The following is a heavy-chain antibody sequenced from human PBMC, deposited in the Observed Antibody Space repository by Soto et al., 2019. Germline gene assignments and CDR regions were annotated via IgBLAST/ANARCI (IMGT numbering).Heavy chain of an antibody. Sequence: SETLSLTCIVSGGSITSGDYYWSWIRQPPGKGPEWIGYIYSNEYTSYKASLKSRVTISLDTSKNQFSLNLNSVTAADTAVYYCAGGALGYNWFDPWGQGTLVTVSS. CDR2: IYSNEYT. J-gene: IGHJ5*02. CDR1: GGSITSGDYY. V-gene: IGHV4-30-4*01. D-gene: IGHD3-16*01. CDR3: AGGALGYNWFDP.